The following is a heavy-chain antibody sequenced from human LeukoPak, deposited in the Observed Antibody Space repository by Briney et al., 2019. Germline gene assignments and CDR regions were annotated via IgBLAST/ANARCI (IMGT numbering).Heavy chain of an antibody. J-gene: IGHJ4*02. V-gene: IGHV4-30-4*07. CDR1: GGSISSGGYS. CDR3: ARSLEDYGDFWYFDY. D-gene: IGHD4-17*01. Sequence: SETLSLTCAVSGGSISSGGYSWSWIRQPPGKGLEWIGYIYYSGSTYYNPSLKSRVTISVDTSKNQFSLKLSSVTAADTAVYYCARSLEDYGDFWYFDYWGQGTLVTVSS. CDR2: IYYSGST.